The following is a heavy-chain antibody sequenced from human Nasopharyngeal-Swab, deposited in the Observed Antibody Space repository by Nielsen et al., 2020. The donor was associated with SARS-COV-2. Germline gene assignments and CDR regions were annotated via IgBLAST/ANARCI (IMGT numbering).Heavy chain of an antibody. CDR1: GGSFSGYY. J-gene: IGHJ5*02. D-gene: IGHD6-13*01. CDR3: ARGPAAGNHSYWFDP. V-gene: IGHV4-34*01. Sequence: SETLSLTCAVYGGSFSGYYWSWIRQPPGKGLEWIGEINHSGSTNYNPSPKSRVTISVDTSKNQFSLKLSSVTAADTAVYYCARGPAAGNHSYWFDPWGQGTLVTVSS. CDR2: INHSGST.